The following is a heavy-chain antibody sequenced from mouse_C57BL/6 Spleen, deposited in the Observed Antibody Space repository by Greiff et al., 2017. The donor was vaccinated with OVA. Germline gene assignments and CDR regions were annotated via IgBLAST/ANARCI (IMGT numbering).Heavy chain of an antibody. CDR3: ARTYYGSSYWCAY. D-gene: IGHD1-1*01. J-gene: IGHJ3*01. V-gene: IGHV1-54*01. CDR1: GYAFTNYL. CDR2: IIPGSGGT. Sequence: QVQLKQSGAELVRPGTSVQVSCKASGYAFTNYLIEWVKQRPGQGLEWIGVIIPGSGGTNYNEKFKGKATLTADKSSSTAYMQLSSLTSEDAAVYFGARTYYGSSYWCAYWGQGTLVTVSA.